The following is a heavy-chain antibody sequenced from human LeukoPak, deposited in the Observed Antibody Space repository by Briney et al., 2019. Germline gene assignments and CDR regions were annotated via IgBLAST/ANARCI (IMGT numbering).Heavy chain of an antibody. CDR3: VRDLYYGSGSYLDALGY. V-gene: IGHV1-69*04. CDR1: GGTFSSYA. Sequence: ASVKVSCKASGGTFSSYAISWVRRAPGQGLEWMGRIIPILGIANYAQKFQGRVTITADKSTSTAYMELSSLRSEDTAVYYCVRDLYYGSGSYLDALGYWGQGTLVTVSS. J-gene: IGHJ4*02. CDR2: IIPILGIA. D-gene: IGHD3-10*01.